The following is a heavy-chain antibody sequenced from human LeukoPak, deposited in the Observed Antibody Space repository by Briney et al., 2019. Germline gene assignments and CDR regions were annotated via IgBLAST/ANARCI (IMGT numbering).Heavy chain of an antibody. CDR3: ARDNADYYDSSGSDY. Sequence: ASVKVSCKASGYTFTSYGISWVRQAPGQGLEWMGWISAYKGNTNYAPKLQGRVTMTTDTSTSTAYMELRSLRSDDTAVYYCARDNADYYDSSGSDYWGQGTLVTVSS. V-gene: IGHV1-18*01. CDR2: ISAYKGNT. D-gene: IGHD3-22*01. CDR1: GYTFTSYG. J-gene: IGHJ4*02.